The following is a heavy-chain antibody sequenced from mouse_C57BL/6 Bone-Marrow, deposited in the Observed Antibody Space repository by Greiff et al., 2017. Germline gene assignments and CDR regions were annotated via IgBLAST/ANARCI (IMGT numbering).Heavy chain of an antibody. CDR3: ANLITTVVEYFDV. CDR2: ISGGGGNT. CDR1: GFTFSSYT. J-gene: IGHJ1*03. D-gene: IGHD1-1*01. Sequence: EVMLVESGGGLVKPGGSLKLSCAASGFTFSSYTMSWVRPTPEKRLEWVATISGGGGNTYYPDSVKGRFTISRDNAKNTLYLQMSSLRSEDTALDYCANLITTVVEYFDVWGTGTTVTVAS. V-gene: IGHV5-9*01.